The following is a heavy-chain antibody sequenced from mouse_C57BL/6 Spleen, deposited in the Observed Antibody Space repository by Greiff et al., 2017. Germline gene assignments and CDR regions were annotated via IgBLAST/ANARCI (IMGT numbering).Heavy chain of an antibody. V-gene: IGHV1-52*01. CDR2: IDPSDSET. CDR3: ARGGITTVVATRFAY. CDR1: GYTFTSYW. Sequence: QVQLQQPGAELVRPGSSVKLSCKASGYTFTSYWMHWVKQRPIQGLEWIGNIDPSDSETHYNQKFKDKATLTVDKSSSTAYMQLSSLTSEDSAVYYCARGGITTVVATRFAYWGQETLVTVSA. J-gene: IGHJ3*01. D-gene: IGHD1-1*01.